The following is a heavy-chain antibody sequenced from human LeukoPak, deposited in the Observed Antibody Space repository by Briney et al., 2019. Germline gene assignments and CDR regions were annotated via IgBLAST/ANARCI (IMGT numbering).Heavy chain of an antibody. D-gene: IGHD2-15*01. V-gene: IGHV3-53*01. CDR1: GFTFSNSY. Sequence: PGGSLRLSCAASGFTFSNSYMSWVRQAPGKGLEWVSLIYISGFTYYADSVKGRFTISRDNSKNTLYLQMNSLRAEDTAVYYCARAGYCSGGSCYSAGVNAFDIWGQGTMVTVSS. CDR3: ARAGYCSGGSCYSAGVNAFDI. J-gene: IGHJ3*02. CDR2: IYISGFT.